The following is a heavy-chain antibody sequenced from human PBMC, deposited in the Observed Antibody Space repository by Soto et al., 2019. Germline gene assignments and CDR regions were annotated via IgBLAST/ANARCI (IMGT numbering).Heavy chain of an antibody. Sequence: SETLSLTYSVSGGSISRYYWSWIRQPSGKGLEWIGYIYHSDSTTTRYNPSLESRVTISVDTSKSQVSLSLNSVTAADTAFYYCARGTFSFGPGIFDLWGPGTQVTVSS. CDR3: ARGTFSFGPGIFDL. CDR2: IYHSDST. V-gene: IGHV4-59*01. CDR1: GGSISRYY. J-gene: IGHJ4*02. D-gene: IGHD5-18*01.